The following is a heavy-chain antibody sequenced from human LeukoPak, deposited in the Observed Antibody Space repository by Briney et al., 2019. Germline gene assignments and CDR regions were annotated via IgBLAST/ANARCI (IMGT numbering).Heavy chain of an antibody. CDR3: AGAREQWLGKYYYYYMDV. CDR2: IKQDGSEK. Sequence: GGSLRLSCAASGFTFSSYWMSWVRQAPGKGLEWVANIKQDGSEKYYVDSVKGRFTISRDNAKNSLYLQMNSLRAEDTAVYYCAGAREQWLGKYYYYYMDVWGKGTTVTISS. V-gene: IGHV3-7*01. J-gene: IGHJ6*03. CDR1: GFTFSSYW. D-gene: IGHD6-19*01.